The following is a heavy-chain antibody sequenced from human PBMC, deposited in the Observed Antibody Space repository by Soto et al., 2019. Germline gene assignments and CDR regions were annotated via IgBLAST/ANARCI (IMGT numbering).Heavy chain of an antibody. D-gene: IGHD2-15*01. J-gene: IGHJ3*02. CDR3: GHRLEDGRNSI. CDR1: GFSLSSSGVG. Sequence: QITLKESGPTLVKPTQTLTLTCTFSGFSLSSSGVGVEWVRQPPGKALEWLALIYSNDDKRYSPSVKSRLTITKATSKTRVVLTMTNMDPVDTATYYCGHRLEDGRNSIWGQGTMVTVSS. CDR2: IYSNDDK. V-gene: IGHV2-5*01.